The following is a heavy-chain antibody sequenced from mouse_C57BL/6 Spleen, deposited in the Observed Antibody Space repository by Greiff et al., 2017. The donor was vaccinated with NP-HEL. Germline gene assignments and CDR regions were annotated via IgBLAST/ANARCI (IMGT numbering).Heavy chain of an antibody. CDR1: GYSITSGYY. D-gene: IGHD1-1*01. V-gene: IGHV3-6*01. Sequence: EVQLQQSGPGLVKPSQSLSLTCSVTGYSITSGYYWNWIRQFPGNKLEWMGYISYDGSNNYNPSLKNRISITRDTSKNQFFLKLNSVTTEDTATYYCARDGTTVDWYFDVWGTGTTVTVSS. CDR2: ISYDGSN. J-gene: IGHJ1*03. CDR3: ARDGTTVDWYFDV.